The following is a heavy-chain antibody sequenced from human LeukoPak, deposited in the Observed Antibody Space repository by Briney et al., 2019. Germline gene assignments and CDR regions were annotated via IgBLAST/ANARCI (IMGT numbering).Heavy chain of an antibody. J-gene: IGHJ4*02. CDR2: ISGSGGST. V-gene: IGHV3-23*01. D-gene: IGHD3-3*01. Sequence: GGSLRLSCAASGFTFSSYAMSWVRQAPGKGLEWVSAISGSGGSTYYADSVKGRFTISRDNSKNTLYLQMNSLRAEGTAVYYCAKIPYYDFWSGRQYFDYWGQGTLVTVSS. CDR1: GFTFSSYA. CDR3: AKIPYYDFWSGRQYFDY.